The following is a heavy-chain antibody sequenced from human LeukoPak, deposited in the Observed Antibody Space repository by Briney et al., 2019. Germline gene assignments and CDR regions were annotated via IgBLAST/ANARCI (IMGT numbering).Heavy chain of an antibody. D-gene: IGHD1-26*01. CDR3: ARDPDNIEGANFHY. CDR1: GFSFSSYA. V-gene: IGHV3-23*01. Sequence: GGSLRLSCAASGFSFSSYAMNWVRQAPGKGLEWVSIIFGNGDTTYYADSVKGRFTVSRDNSKDTLYLQMNDLRPDDTAIYYCARDPDNIEGANFHYWGRGTLVTVSS. CDR2: IFGNGDTT. J-gene: IGHJ4*02.